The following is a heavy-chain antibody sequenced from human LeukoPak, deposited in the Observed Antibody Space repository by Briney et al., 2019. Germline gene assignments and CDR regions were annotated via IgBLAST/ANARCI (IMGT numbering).Heavy chain of an antibody. CDR3: ARSSGWWSLDY. CDR1: GFTFSSFW. V-gene: IGHV3-23*01. J-gene: IGHJ4*02. Sequence: PGGSLRLSCAASGFTFSSFWMSWVRQAPGRGLEWVSAFDTGFGTYYPDSLKGRFTISRDNSKNTLFLQMNSLRAEDTAVYYCARSSGWWSLDYWGQGTLVTVSS. D-gene: IGHD6-19*01. CDR2: FDTGFGT.